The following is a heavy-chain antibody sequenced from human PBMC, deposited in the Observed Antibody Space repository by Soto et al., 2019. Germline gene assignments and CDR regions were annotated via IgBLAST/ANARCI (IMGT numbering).Heavy chain of an antibody. Sequence: EVQLLESGGGLVQPGGSLRLSCAASGFPFSSRAMSWVRQAPGQGLEWVSAISGSGTITYYADSVKGRFTISRDTSKNTLYLQMNRLRADDTAVYYCAEWARYCSGADCRAWGQGTLVTVSS. J-gene: IGHJ5*02. CDR1: GFPFSSRA. CDR3: AEWARYCSGADCRA. CDR2: ISGSGTIT. V-gene: IGHV3-23*01. D-gene: IGHD2-15*01.